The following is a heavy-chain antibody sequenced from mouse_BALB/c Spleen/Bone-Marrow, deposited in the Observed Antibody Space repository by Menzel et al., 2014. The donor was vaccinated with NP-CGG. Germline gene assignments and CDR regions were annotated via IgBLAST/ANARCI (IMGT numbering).Heavy chain of an antibody. J-gene: IGHJ2*01. Sequence: DVKLVESGGGLVQPGGSLRLSCATSGFTFTDYYMSWVRQPPGKALEWLGFIRNKANGYTTEYSASVKGRFTIFRDNSQSILYLQMNTLRAEDSATYYCARDGYDDYWGQGTTLTVSS. CDR2: IRNKANGYTT. D-gene: IGHD2-2*01. CDR3: ARDGYDDY. CDR1: GFTFTDYY. V-gene: IGHV7-3*02.